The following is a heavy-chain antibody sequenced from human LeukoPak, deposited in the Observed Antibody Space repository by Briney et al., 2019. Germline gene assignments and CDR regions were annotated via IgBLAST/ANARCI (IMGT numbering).Heavy chain of an antibody. J-gene: IGHJ4*02. Sequence: GGSLRLSCAASGFTFSSYSMNWVRQAPGKGLEWVSSISSSSSYIYYADSVKGRFTISRDNAKNSLYLQMNSLRAEDTAVYYCARDPPPYYYGSGSYLDYWGQGTLVTVSS. V-gene: IGHV3-21*01. CDR3: ARDPPPYYYGSGSYLDY. D-gene: IGHD3-10*01. CDR2: ISSSSSYI. CDR1: GFTFSSYS.